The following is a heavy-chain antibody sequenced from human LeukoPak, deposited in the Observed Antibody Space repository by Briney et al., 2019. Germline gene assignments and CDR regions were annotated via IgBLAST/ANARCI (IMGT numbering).Heavy chain of an antibody. CDR1: GFTFSSYA. Sequence: PGGSLRPSCAASGFTFSSYAMSWVRQAPGKGLEWVSAISGSGVTTYYADSVKDRFTISRDNSKNTLYLQMNSLRAEDTAVYYCAKEGYDSSGYYYAYFQHWGQGTLVTVSS. J-gene: IGHJ1*01. CDR2: ISGSGVTT. CDR3: AKEGYDSSGYYYAYFQH. V-gene: IGHV3-23*01. D-gene: IGHD3-22*01.